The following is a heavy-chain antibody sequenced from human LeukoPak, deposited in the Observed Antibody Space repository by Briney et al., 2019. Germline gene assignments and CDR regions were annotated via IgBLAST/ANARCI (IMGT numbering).Heavy chain of an antibody. CDR3: ARAHLPAATEYYFDY. CDR1: GGSISSGGYY. CDR2: IYYSGST. D-gene: IGHD2-2*01. J-gene: IGHJ4*02. V-gene: IGHV4-31*03. Sequence: SSQTLSLTCTVSGGSISSGGYYWSWVRQHPGKGLEWIGYIYYSGSTYYNPSLKSRVTISVDTSKNQFSLKLSSVTAADTAVYYCARAHLPAATEYYFDYWGQGTQVTVSS.